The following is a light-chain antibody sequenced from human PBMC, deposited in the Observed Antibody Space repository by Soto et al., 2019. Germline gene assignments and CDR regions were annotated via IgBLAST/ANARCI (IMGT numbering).Light chain of an antibody. Sequence: EIVLTQSPGPLSLSPGERATLSCRASQSVAGSYLAWYQQKPGQAPRLLIYGASSRATGFPDRFSGSGSGTDFTLTISGLEPEDSAVYYCQQYGSSSEITFGQGTRLEIK. CDR2: GAS. V-gene: IGKV3-20*01. J-gene: IGKJ5*01. CDR3: QQYGSSSEIT. CDR1: QSVAGSY.